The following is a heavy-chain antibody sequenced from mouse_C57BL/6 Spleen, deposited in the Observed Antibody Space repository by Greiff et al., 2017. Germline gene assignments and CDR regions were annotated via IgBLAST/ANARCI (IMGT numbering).Heavy chain of an antibody. CDR1: GYTFTDYY. CDR3: AREGVYDYPWFAY. J-gene: IGHJ3*01. V-gene: IGHV1-76*01. CDR2: IYPGSGNT. Sequence: QVQLQQSGAELVRPGASVKLSCKASGYTFTDYYINWVKQRPGQGLEWIARIYPGSGNTYYNEKFKGKATLTAEKSSSTAYMQLSSLTSADSAVYFCAREGVYDYPWFAYWGQGTLVTVSA. D-gene: IGHD2-4*01.